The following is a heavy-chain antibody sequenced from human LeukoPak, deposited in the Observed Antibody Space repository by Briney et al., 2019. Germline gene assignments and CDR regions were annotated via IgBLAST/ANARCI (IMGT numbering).Heavy chain of an antibody. V-gene: IGHV5-51*03. J-gene: IGHJ5*02. CDR1: GYTFSDYW. CDR2: IYPGDSDT. D-gene: IGHD3-10*01. Sequence: GESLKISCKGSGYTFSDYWIGWVRQMPGKGLEWMGIIYPGDSDTRYSPSFEGQVTISADKSISTAYLQWSSLKASDTAIYYCARCIFILRGVHTTFDPWGQGTLVIVS. CDR3: ARCIFILRGVHTTFDP.